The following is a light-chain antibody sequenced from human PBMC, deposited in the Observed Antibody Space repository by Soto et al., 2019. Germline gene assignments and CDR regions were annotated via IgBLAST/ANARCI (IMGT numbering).Light chain of an antibody. CDR1: SSDLRAYKY. V-gene: IGLV2-14*03. CDR3: SSYTNTSTLV. J-gene: IGLJ1*01. Sequence: QSVLTQPASVSGSPGQSITISCAGTSSDLRAYKYVSWYQQHPDKAPKLILYEVSRRPSGVSNRFSGSKSGNTASLTISGLLAEDEADYSCSSYTNTSTLVFGTGTKVTVL. CDR2: EVS.